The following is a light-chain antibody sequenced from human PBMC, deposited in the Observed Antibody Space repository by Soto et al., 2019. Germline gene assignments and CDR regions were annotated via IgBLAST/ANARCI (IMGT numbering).Light chain of an antibody. CDR3: SSFTSTSTRL. J-gene: IGLJ1*01. Sequence: QSVLAQPASGSGSPGQSITISCTGTSSDIGSYDYVSWYQQHPGKAPNLIIYEVTDRPSGVSNRFSGSKSGNTASLTISGLQAEDEADYYCSSFTSTSTRLFGSGTKVTV. CDR1: SSDIGSYDY. CDR2: EVT. V-gene: IGLV2-14*01.